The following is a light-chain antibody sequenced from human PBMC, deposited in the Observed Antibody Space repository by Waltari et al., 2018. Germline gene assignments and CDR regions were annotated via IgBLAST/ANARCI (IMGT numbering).Light chain of an antibody. CDR1: TSNLRRYP. J-gene: IGLJ3*02. CDR3: AAWDDSLTAWL. V-gene: IGLV1-47*01. CDR2: MNE. Sequence: SGLTQSPSVSGTPGQRVTIPCSGTTSNLRRYPVYSYQQLPGAAPKLLIYMNEQRPSGVPDRFSGSKSVTSASLAISGLRSEDEAFYYCAAWDDSLTAWLFGGGTKLTVL.